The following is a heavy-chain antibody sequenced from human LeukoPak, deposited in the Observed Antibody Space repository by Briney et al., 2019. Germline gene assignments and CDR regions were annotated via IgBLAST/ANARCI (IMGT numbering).Heavy chain of an antibody. CDR2: IYPGDSDT. CDR1: GYSFTNYW. CDR3: ARGYCSGGSCYDAFDI. J-gene: IGHJ3*02. V-gene: IGHV5-51*01. Sequence: GESLKISCKGSGYSFTNYWIGWVRQMPGKGLEWMGIIYPGDSDTKYSPSFQGQVTISADKSINTAYLQWSSLKASDTAMYYCARGYCSGGSCYDAFDIWGQGTMVTVSS. D-gene: IGHD2-15*01.